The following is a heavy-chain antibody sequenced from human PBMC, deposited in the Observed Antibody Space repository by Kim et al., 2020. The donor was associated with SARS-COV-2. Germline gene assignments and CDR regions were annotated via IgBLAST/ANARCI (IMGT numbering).Heavy chain of an antibody. CDR3: ARDPGYSYGAYWFDP. Sequence: QKSQDRVTNTADTSTSTAYMELSSLRSEDTAVYYCARDPGYSYGAYWFDPWGQGTLVTVSS. D-gene: IGHD5-18*01. V-gene: IGHV1-69*04. J-gene: IGHJ5*02.